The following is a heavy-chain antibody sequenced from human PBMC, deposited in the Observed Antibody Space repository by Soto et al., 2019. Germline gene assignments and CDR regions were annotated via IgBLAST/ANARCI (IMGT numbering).Heavy chain of an antibody. V-gene: IGHV3-33*01. J-gene: IGHJ4*02. CDR3: ARLYLFDSSAYYTGYFDY. CDR2: IWYDGSYK. Sequence: GGSLRLSCAASGFTFSNYGMHWVRQAPGKGLEWVTVIWYDGSYKYYADSVKGRFTISRDNSNNTLYLQMNSLRAEDTAVYFCARLYLFDSSAYYTGYFDYWGRGTLVTVSS. D-gene: IGHD3-22*01. CDR1: GFTFSNYG.